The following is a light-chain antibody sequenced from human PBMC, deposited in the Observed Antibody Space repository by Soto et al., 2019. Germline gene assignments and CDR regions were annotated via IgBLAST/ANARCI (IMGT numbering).Light chain of an antibody. V-gene: IGKV1-39*01. CDR2: AAS. J-gene: IGKJ5*01. Sequence: DIQMTQSPSFLSASVGDRVTITFRASETISRSLNWFQQKHGKAPKLXIYAASILQNEVPSRFSGSGSGTDFTLSITSLQFEDFATYYCQQTHSVPLTFGQGTRLEIK. CDR3: QQTHSVPLT. CDR1: ETISRS.